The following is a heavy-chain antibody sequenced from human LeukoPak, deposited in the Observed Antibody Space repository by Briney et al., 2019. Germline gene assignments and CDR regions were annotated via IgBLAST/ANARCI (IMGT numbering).Heavy chain of an antibody. D-gene: IGHD6-6*01. CDR2: ISWNSGSI. J-gene: IGHJ4*02. CDR1: GFTFDDYA. V-gene: IGHV3-9*01. Sequence: GGSLRLSCAASGFTFDDYAMHWVRQAPGKGLEWVSGISWNSGSIGYADSVKGRFTISRDNSKNTLYLQMNSLRAEDTAVYYCARATFLSSSPGYDYWGQGTLVTVSS. CDR3: ARATFLSSSPGYDY.